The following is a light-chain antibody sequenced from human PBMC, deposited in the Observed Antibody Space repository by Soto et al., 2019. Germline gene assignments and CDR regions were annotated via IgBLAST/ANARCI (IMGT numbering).Light chain of an antibody. Sequence: DIPMTQSPSTLSASVGDRVTITCRASQSISTWLAWYQQKPGNAPKLLIFDASNLESGVPSRFSGSGSGTEFTLTISSLQPVDSATYFCQQYNDFQYTFGPGTKLEI. CDR3: QQYNDFQYT. CDR2: DAS. CDR1: QSISTW. J-gene: IGKJ2*01. V-gene: IGKV1-5*01.